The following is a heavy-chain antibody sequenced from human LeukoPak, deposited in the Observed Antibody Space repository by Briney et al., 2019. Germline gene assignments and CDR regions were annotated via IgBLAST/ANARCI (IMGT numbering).Heavy chain of an antibody. CDR3: ARDRTLHYYDFWSGNYTSYFDY. J-gene: IGHJ4*02. CDR2: ISTYNGNT. CDR1: GYTFTSYG. Sequence: ASVKVSCKTSGYTFTSYGVSWVRQAPGQGLEWMGWISTYNGNTNHAQKLQGRVTMTTDTPTRTAYMELRSLRSDDTAVYYCARDRTLHYYDFWSGNYTSYFDYWGQGTLVTVSS. V-gene: IGHV1-18*01. D-gene: IGHD3-3*01.